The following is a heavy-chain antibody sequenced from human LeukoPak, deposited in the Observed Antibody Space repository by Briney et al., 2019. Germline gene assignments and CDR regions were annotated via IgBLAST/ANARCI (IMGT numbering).Heavy chain of an antibody. V-gene: IGHV3-53*01. J-gene: IGHJ6*02. CDR3: AAKYRDDYYYGMDV. CDR1: GFPVSSNY. CDR2: IYSGGYT. D-gene: IGHD4/OR15-4a*01. Sequence: GGSLRLSCAASGFPVSSNYMSWVRQAPGKGLEWVSVIYSGGYTYYADSVKGRFTISRDNSKNTLYLQMNSLRAEDTAVYYCAAKYRDDYYYGMDVWGQGTTVTVSS.